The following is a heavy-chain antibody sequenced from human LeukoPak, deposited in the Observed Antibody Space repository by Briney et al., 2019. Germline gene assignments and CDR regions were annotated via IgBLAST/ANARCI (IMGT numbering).Heavy chain of an antibody. Sequence: SETLSLTCTVAGDSISTYRWSWVRQPPGKGLEWIGSMCYSGSTNFNPSLKSRVTISIDTSKNQFSLKLSSVTAADTAVYYCARRVVESAVITERNWFDPWGQGTLVTVSS. J-gene: IGHJ5*02. D-gene: IGHD4-11*01. V-gene: IGHV4-59*08. CDR3: ARRVVESAVITERNWFDP. CDR2: MCYSGST. CDR1: GDSISTYR.